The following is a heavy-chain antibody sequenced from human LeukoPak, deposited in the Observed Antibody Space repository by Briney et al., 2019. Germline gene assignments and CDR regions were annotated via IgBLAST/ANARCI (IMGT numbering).Heavy chain of an antibody. V-gene: IGHV3-72*01. CDR3: ASSIAARLGIYYMDV. J-gene: IGHJ6*03. Sequence: GGSLRLSCATSGLTFSDHNMDWVRQAPGKGLEWVGRTKNKVNSYTTEYAASVKGRFTISRDDSEKSVYLQMNSLKTEDTAVYYCASSIAARLGIYYMDVWGKGTTVTVSS. CDR2: TKNKVNSYTT. CDR1: GLTFSDHN. D-gene: IGHD6-6*01.